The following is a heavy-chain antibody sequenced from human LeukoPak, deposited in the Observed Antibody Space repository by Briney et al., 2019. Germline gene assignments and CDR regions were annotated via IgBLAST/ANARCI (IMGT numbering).Heavy chain of an antibody. J-gene: IGHJ4*02. CDR1: GDSISSRSYY. CDR3: ARELSINGDYGDAYEYYFDY. Sequence: SETLSLTCTVSGDSISSRSYYWSWIRQPPGKGLEWIGYIYYSGSTNYNPSLKSRVTTSVDTSKNQFSLKLSSVTAADTAVYYGARELSINGDYGDAYEYYFDYWGQGTLVTVS. D-gene: IGHD4-17*01. CDR2: IYYSGST. V-gene: IGHV4-61*01.